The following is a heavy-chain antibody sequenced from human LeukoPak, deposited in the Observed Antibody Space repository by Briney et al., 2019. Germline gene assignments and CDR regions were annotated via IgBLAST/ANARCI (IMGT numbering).Heavy chain of an antibody. J-gene: IGHJ4*02. V-gene: IGHV4-59*01. CDR3: ARLPTHYDTSGYYRGKYFDY. Sequence: PSETLSLTCTVSGGSISSYYWSWIRQPPGKGLEWIAYIYYSGSTNYNPSLKSRVTISVDSSKNQFSLKLSSVTAADTAVYYCARLPTHYDTSGYYRGKYFDYWGQGTLVTVSS. CDR1: GGSISSYY. D-gene: IGHD3-22*01. CDR2: IYYSGST.